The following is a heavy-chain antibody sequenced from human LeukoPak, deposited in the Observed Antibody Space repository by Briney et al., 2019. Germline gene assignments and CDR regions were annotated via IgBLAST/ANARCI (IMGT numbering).Heavy chain of an antibody. CDR2: INPNSGGT. D-gene: IGHD3-22*01. Sequence: ASVKVSCKTSGHNFIDYYMHWVRQAPGQGLEWMGWINPNSGGTKYAQKFQGRVTMTRDTSIRTAYMELSRLRSDDTAVYYCARAHYDSSHLVNDAFEIWGQGTMVTVSS. CDR1: GHNFIDYY. J-gene: IGHJ3*02. CDR3: ARAHYDSSHLVNDAFEI. V-gene: IGHV1-2*02.